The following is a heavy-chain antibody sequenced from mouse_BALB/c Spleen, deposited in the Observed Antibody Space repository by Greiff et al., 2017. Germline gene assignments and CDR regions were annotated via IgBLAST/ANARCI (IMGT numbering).Heavy chain of an antibody. CDR3: ARRITTEYFDV. CDR1: GYTFTSYW. V-gene: IGHV1S81*02. J-gene: IGHJ1*01. D-gene: IGHD2-4*01. CDR2: INPSNGRT. Sequence: QVQLQQSGAELVKPGASVKLSCKASGYTFTSYWMHWVKQRPGQGLEWIGEINPSNGRTNYNEKFKSKATLTVDKSSSTAYMQLSSLTSEDSAVYYCARRITTEYFDVWGAGTTVTVSS.